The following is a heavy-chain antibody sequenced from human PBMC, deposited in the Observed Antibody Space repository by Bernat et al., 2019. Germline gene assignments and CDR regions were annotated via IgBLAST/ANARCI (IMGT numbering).Heavy chain of an antibody. CDR1: GYSFASYW. CDR3: ARHTRSSPFDY. Sequence: EVQLVQSGAEVKKPGESLKISCKGSGYSFASYWIGWVRQKPGKGLEWVGIIYPGDSDTRYSPSFQGQVTISADRSINTAYLQWSSLKASDTAIYYCARHTRSSPFDYWGQGTLVTVSS. V-gene: IGHV5-51*01. J-gene: IGHJ4*02. CDR2: IYPGDSDT.